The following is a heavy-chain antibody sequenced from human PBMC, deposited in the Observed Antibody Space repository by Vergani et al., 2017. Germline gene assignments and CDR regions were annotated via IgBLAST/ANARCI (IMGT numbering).Heavy chain of an antibody. J-gene: IGHJ3*02. D-gene: IGHD6-19*01. CDR3: ARGSSGWYGLDAFDI. CDR1: GFTFSSYS. V-gene: IGHV3-21*01. Sequence: EVQLVESGGGLVKPGGSLRLSCAASGFTFSSYSMNWVRQAPGKGLEWVSSISSSSSYIYYADSVKGRFTISSDNAKNSLYLQMNSLRAEDTAVYYCARGSSGWYGLDAFDIWGQGTMVTVSS. CDR2: ISSSSSYI.